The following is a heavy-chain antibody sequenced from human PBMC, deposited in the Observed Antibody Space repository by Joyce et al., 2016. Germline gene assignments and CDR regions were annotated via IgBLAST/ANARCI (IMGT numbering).Heavy chain of an antibody. CDR3: AKLLYAQYYYGMDV. Sequence: EVQVLESGGGLVQPGGSLRLSCAASELTFSSYVMTWVRQAPGKGLEWVSAISGSGGSTHYADSVKGRFTISRDNSKNTLYLQMNSLRAEDTAIYYCAKLLYAQYYYGMDVWGQGTTVTVSS. V-gene: IGHV3-23*01. CDR1: ELTFSSYV. CDR2: ISGSGGST. J-gene: IGHJ6*02. D-gene: IGHD2/OR15-2a*01.